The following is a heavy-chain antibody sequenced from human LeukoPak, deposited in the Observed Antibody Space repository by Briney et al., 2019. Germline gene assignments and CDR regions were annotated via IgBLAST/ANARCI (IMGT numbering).Heavy chain of an antibody. J-gene: IGHJ4*02. CDR3: ARVQRLLGNAYGIDY. V-gene: IGHV3-48*03. Sequence: GGSLRLSCAASGFTFSNYGMSWVRQAPGKGLVWVSYISTTDDRMNYADSVKGRFTISRDNAKNSLFLQTNSLRVEDTAIYYCARVQRLLGNAYGIDYWGQGTLVTVSS. CDR2: ISTTDDRM. D-gene: IGHD3-10*01. CDR1: GFTFSNYG.